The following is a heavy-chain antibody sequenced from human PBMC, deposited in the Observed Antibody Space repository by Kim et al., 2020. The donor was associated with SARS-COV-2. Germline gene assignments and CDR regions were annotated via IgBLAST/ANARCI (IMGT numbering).Heavy chain of an antibody. J-gene: IGHJ4*02. Sequence: GGSLRLSCAASGFTFSSYSMSWVRQAPGKGLEWVSSISTSSNFKYYADSLKGRFTISRDNAKNSLYLQMDSLRAEDTAVYYCARDLHGYSGYYVPSGSYFWGQGTLVTVSS. CDR2: ISTSSNFK. V-gene: IGHV3-21*01. CDR1: GFTFSSYS. CDR3: ARDLHGYSGYYVPSGSYF. D-gene: IGHD3-22*01.